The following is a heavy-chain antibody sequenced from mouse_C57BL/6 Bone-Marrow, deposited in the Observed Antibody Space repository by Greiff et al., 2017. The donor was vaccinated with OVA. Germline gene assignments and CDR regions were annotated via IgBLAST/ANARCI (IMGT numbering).Heavy chain of an antibody. J-gene: IGHJ4*01. CDR3: ATHYYGSSHYYAMDY. CDR1: GYSFTGYF. Sequence: VQLKESGPELVKPGDSVKISCKASGYSFTGYFMNWVMQSHGKSLEWIGRINPYNGDTFYNQKFKGKATLTVDKSSSTAHMELRSLTSEDSAVYYCATHYYGSSHYYAMDYWGQGTSVTVSS. V-gene: IGHV1-20*01. CDR2: INPYNGDT. D-gene: IGHD1-1*01.